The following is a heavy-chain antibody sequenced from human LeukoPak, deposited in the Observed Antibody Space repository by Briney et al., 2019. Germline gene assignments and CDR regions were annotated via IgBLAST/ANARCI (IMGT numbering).Heavy chain of an antibody. V-gene: IGHV4-59*08. CDR1: GGSISSYY. J-gene: IGHJ4*02. CDR2: IYYSGST. CDR3: ARFSGLRWIFDY. D-gene: IGHD4-23*01. Sequence: PSETLSLTCTVSGGSISSYYWSWIRQPPGKGLEWIGYIYYSGSTNYNPSLKSRVTISVDTSKNQFSLKLSSVTAADTAVYYCARFSGLRWIFDYWGQGTLVTVSS.